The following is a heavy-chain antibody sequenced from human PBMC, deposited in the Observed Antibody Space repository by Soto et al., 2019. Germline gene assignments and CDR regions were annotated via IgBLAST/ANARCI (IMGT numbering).Heavy chain of an antibody. J-gene: IGHJ4*02. CDR2: IIPILGIA. CDR1: GGTFSSYT. CDR3: ASLESSGWPASFDY. D-gene: IGHD6-19*01. Sequence: QVQLVQSGAEVKKPGSSVKVSCKASGGTFSSYTISWVRQAPGQGLEWMGRIIPILGIANYAQKFQGRVTITADKSTRTAYVELSSRRSEDTAVYYCASLESSGWPASFDYWGQGTLVTVSS. V-gene: IGHV1-69*02.